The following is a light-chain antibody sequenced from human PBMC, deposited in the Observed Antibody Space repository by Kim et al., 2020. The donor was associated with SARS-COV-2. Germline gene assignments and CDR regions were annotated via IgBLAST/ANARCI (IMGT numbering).Light chain of an antibody. CDR3: SSYTSSSVV. J-gene: IGLJ2*01. V-gene: IGLV2-14*03. CDR1: SSDVGGYNY. Sequence: GPSITIPCTETSSDVGGYNYVSWYQQHPGKAPKLMIYDVSNRPSGVSNRFSGSKSGNTASLTISGLQAEDEADYYCSSYTSSSVVFGGGTQLTVL. CDR2: DVS.